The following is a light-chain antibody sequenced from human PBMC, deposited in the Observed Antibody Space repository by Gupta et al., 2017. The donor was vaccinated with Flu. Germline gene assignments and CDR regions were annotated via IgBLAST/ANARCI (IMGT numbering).Light chain of an antibody. CDR1: SNDVGRSDS. J-gene: IGLJ1*01. CDR3: SSYTSTSTFYV. Sequence: QSALTQPASVSGSPGQSITISCSGTSNDVGRSDSVSWYQQSPGTAPQLLIYDVSSRPSGVSSRFSGSKSGNSASLTISGLQAEDETDYFCSSYTSTSTFYVFGTGTKVTVL. V-gene: IGLV2-14*03. CDR2: DVS.